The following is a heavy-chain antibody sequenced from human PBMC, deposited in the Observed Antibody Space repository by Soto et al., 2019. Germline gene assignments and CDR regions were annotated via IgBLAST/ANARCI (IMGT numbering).Heavy chain of an antibody. CDR1: GGTFSSYA. J-gene: IGHJ5*02. Sequence: QVQLVQSGAEVKKPGSSVKVSCKASGGTFSSYAISWVRQAPGQGLEWMGGIIPIFGTANYAQKFQGRVTITADESTSTAYMEQSSLRSEDTSVYYCSREVGATLNWFDPWGQGTLVTVSS. D-gene: IGHD1-26*01. CDR3: SREVGATLNWFDP. V-gene: IGHV1-69*01. CDR2: IIPIFGTA.